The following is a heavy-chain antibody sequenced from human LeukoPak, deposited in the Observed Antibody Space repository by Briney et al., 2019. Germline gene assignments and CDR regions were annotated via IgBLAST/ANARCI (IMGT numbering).Heavy chain of an antibody. J-gene: IGHJ3*02. V-gene: IGHV4-30-2*01. D-gene: IGHD1-1*01. CDR2: IYHSGST. Sequence: SETLSLTCTVSGGSISSGGYYWSWIRQPPGKGLEWIGYIYHSGSTYYNPSLKSRVTISVDRSKNQFSLKLSSVTAADTAVYYCAKGTTGTTIHAFDIWGQETMVTVSS. CDR1: GGSISSGGYY. CDR3: AKGTTGTTIHAFDI.